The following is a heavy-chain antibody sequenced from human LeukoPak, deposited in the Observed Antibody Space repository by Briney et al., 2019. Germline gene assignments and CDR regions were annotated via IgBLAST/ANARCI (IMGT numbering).Heavy chain of an antibody. CDR1: GFTVSSNY. CDR3: AREVGVYDSSGYHDAFDI. Sequence: GGSLRLSCAASGFTVSSNYMSWVRQAPGKGLEWVSVIYSGGSTYYADSVKGRFTISRDDSKNTLYLQMNSLRAEDTAVYYCAREVGVYDSSGYHDAFDIWGQGTMVTVSS. D-gene: IGHD3-22*01. CDR2: IYSGGST. J-gene: IGHJ3*02. V-gene: IGHV3-53*01.